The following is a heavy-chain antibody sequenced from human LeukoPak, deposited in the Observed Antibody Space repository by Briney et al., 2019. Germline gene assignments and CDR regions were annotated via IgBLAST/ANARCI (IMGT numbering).Heavy chain of an antibody. J-gene: IGHJ3*01. CDR3: VRVRDSSNWYVFDV. V-gene: IGHV3-30*03. CDR1: GFTFSSYA. D-gene: IGHD6-13*01. Sequence: GGSLRLSCAASGFTFSSYAMSWVRQAPGKGLVWVAVISYDESNKYYADSVKGRFTVSRDNSKNTLSLQMNSLRVEDTAVYYCVRVRDSSNWYVFDVWGQGTMVTVSS. CDR2: ISYDESNK.